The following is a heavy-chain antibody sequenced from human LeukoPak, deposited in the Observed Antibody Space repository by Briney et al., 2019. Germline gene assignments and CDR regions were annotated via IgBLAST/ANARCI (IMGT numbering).Heavy chain of an antibody. V-gene: IGHV3-74*01. Sequence: GGSLRLSCAASGVTFSISWMHWVRQTPGKWLLWVSHISIDGTTTTYADSVKGRFTISRDNAKNTLYLQMNSLRAEDTAVYYCARGRPGYYFDYWGQGTLVTVSS. J-gene: IGHJ4*02. CDR1: GVTFSISW. CDR3: ARGRPGYYFDY. CDR2: ISIDGTTT. D-gene: IGHD6-13*01.